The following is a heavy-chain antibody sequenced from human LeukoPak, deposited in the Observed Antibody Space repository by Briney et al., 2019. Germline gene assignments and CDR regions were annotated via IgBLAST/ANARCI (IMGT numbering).Heavy chain of an antibody. CDR2: IYYSGST. D-gene: IGHD5-18*01. CDR3: ARVDTAMVYFDY. CDR1: GGSISSYY. V-gene: IGHV4-59*01. Sequence: SETLSLTCTVSGGSISSYYWSWIRQPPGKGLEWIGYIYYSGSTNYNPSLKSRVTISVDTSKNQFSLKLSSVTAADTAVYYCARVDTAMVYFDYWGQGTLVTVSS. J-gene: IGHJ4*02.